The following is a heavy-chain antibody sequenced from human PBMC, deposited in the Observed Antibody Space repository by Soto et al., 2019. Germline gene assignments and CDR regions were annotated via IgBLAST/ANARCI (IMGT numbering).Heavy chain of an antibody. CDR1: GGSFSGYY. CDR3: ARSEYVLLWFGELLQTPTFDY. CDR2: INHSGST. D-gene: IGHD3-10*01. J-gene: IGHJ4*02. V-gene: IGHV4-34*01. Sequence: SETLSLTCAVYGGSFSGYYCSWSRQPPGKGLEWIGEINHSGSTNYNPSLKSRVTISVDTSKNQFSLKLSSVTAADTAVYYCARSEYVLLWFGELLQTPTFDYWGQGTLVTVSS.